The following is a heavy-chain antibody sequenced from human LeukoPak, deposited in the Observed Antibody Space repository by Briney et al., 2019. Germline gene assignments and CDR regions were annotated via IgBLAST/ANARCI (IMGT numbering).Heavy chain of an antibody. CDR1: GSSISSGEYY. V-gene: IGHV4-31*03. CDR3: ARAVRSMVRGVINYYGMDV. J-gene: IGHJ6*02. CDR2: IYYNRST. Sequence: SQTLSLTCTVSGSSISSGEYYWSWIRQHPGKGLEWIGYIYYNRSTYYNPSLKSRVTISVDTSKNQFSLKLSSVTAADTAVYYCARAVRSMVRGVINYYGMDVWGQGTTVTVSS. D-gene: IGHD3-10*01.